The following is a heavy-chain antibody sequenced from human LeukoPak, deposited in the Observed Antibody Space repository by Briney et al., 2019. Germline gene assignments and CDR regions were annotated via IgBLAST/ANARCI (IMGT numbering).Heavy chain of an antibody. CDR1: RYSFTSSW. CDR3: ARHGGAFDY. Sequence: GESLKISCKGSRYSFTSSWIGWVRQMPGKGLEWMGIVFPADSDTRYSPSFQGQVTFSADKSISTAYLQWSSLKASDSAMYYCARHGGAFDYWGQGTLVTVSS. V-gene: IGHV5-51*01. CDR2: VFPADSDT. D-gene: IGHD4-17*01. J-gene: IGHJ4*02.